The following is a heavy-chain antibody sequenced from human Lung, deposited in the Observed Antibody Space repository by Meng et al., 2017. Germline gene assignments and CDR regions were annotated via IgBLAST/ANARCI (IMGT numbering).Heavy chain of an antibody. CDR3: ASFDISSSGRGDY. V-gene: IGHV4-4*02. Sequence: QLQVSGPGLVKPSWTLSLTWAVSCGSITRSTWGSWVRQTPGEGLEWFGEIFHSGSTNYNPPLESRVTISVDKSKNQFALKVYSVTAADTATYYCASFDISSSGRGDYWGQGILVTVSS. J-gene: IGHJ4*02. CDR2: IFHSGST. D-gene: IGHD1-26*01. CDR1: CGSITRSTW.